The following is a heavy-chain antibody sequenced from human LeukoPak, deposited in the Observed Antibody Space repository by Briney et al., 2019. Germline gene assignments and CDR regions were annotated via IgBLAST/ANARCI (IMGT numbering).Heavy chain of an antibody. CDR3: ARLTVGATAVDC. D-gene: IGHD1-26*01. CDR1: GGSISSSNYH. Sequence: SETLSLTGTVSGGSISSSNYHWGWIRQPPGRGRGLIGTIYYSGTTYYNPSLKSRVTISVDTSKNQFSLKLSSMTAADTAVYYCARLTVGATAVDCWGQGTLVTVSS. J-gene: IGHJ4*02. V-gene: IGHV4-39*01. CDR2: IYYSGTT.